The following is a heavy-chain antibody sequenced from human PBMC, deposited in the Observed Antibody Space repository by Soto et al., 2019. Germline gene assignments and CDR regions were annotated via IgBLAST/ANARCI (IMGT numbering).Heavy chain of an antibody. CDR3: ARVYDSSGYYIAY. J-gene: IGHJ4*02. V-gene: IGHV3-11*01. CDR2: ISSSGSTI. CDR1: GFTFSNYY. D-gene: IGHD3-22*01. Sequence: GSLRLSCAASGFTFSNYYMTWIRQAPGKGLEWVSYISSSGSTIYYADSVKGRLTISRDNAKNSLYLQMNSLRAEDTAVYYCARVYDSSGYYIAYWGQGTLVTVSS.